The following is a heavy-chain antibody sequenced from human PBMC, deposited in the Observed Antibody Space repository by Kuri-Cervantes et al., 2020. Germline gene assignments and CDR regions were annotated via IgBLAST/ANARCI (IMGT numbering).Heavy chain of an antibody. D-gene: IGHD2-15*01. V-gene: IGHV4-39*01. CDR3: ARPYSSYYYMDV. Sequence: ESLKISCTVSGGSISSGDNYWGWLRQPPGKGLEWIGSIYYSGSTYYNPSLESRVTISVDTSKNQFSLKLNSVTAADTAVYYCARPYSSYYYMDVWGKGTTVTVSS. CDR1: GGSISSGDNY. J-gene: IGHJ6*03. CDR2: IYYSGST.